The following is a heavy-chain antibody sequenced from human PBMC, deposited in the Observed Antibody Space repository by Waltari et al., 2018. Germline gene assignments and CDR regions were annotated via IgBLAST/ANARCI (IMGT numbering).Heavy chain of an antibody. CDR1: GYTFTSYA. V-gene: IGHV1-3*01. CDR2: INAGNGNT. CDR3: ARGGNIVVVPATNGNYYYGMDV. D-gene: IGHD2-2*01. J-gene: IGHJ6*02. Sequence: QVQLVQSGAEVKKPGASVKVSCTASGYTFTSYAMHWVRQAPGPRLAWGGWINAGNGNTKYSQKFQGRVTITRDTSASTAYMELSSLRSEDTAVYYCARGGNIVVVPATNGNYYYGMDVWGQGTTVTVSS.